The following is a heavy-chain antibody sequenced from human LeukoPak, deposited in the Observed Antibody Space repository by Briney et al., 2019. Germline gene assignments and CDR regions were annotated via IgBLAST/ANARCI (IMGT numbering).Heavy chain of an antibody. D-gene: IGHD4-17*01. CDR3: AKRRDGFDI. V-gene: IGHV3-23*01. CDR1: GFPFSICA. CDR2: ISDSGGST. Sequence: TGRSLRLSCAVSGFPFSICAMSWVSQAPGKGLGWVSAISDSGGSTYYADPVKGRFTNSRDNSKNTLYRQMNSLRAEDTAVYYCAKRRDGFDIWGQGTMVTVSS. J-gene: IGHJ3*02.